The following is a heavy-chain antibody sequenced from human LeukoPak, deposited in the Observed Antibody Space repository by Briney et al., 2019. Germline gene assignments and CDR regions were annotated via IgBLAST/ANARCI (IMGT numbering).Heavy chain of an antibody. CDR2: VFYNGAT. CDR3: ARDQGVGATRGGADY. D-gene: IGHD1-26*01. Sequence: SETLSLTCIVSGGSISSSIYYWAWVRQPPGKGLEWIGTVFYNGATQYSPSLRSRVTISIDTSTNQFSLKLTSVTAADTALYYCARDQGVGATRGGADYWGQGTLVTVSS. CDR1: GGSISSSIYY. V-gene: IGHV4-39*07. J-gene: IGHJ4*02.